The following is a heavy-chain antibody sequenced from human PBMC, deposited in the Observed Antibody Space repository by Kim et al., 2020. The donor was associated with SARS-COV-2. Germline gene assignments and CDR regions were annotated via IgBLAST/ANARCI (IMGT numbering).Heavy chain of an antibody. V-gene: IGHV1-69*13. CDR1: GGTFSSYA. D-gene: IGHD4-4*01. J-gene: IGHJ4*02. Sequence: SVKVSCKASGGTFSSYAISWVRQAPGQGLEWMGGIIPIFGTANYAQKFQGRVTITADESTSTAYMELSSLRSEDTAVYYCASGTHDYSNYVVDYFDYWGQGTLVTVSS. CDR3: ASGTHDYSNYVVDYFDY. CDR2: IIPIFGTA.